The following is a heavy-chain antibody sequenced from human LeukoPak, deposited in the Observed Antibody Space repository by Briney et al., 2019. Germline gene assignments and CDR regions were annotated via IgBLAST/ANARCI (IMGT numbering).Heavy chain of an antibody. J-gene: IGHJ6*02. CDR2: IYHSGST. Sequence: PSETLSLTCAVSGRSISNNNWWSWVRQPPGKGLEWIGEIYHSGSTNYNRSLESRVTISVDKANNHFSLKLTSVTAADTAVYYCVSNGWYCLDVWGQGTSVTVSS. CDR1: GRSISNNNW. CDR3: VSNGWYCLDV. V-gene: IGHV4-4*02. D-gene: IGHD6-19*01.